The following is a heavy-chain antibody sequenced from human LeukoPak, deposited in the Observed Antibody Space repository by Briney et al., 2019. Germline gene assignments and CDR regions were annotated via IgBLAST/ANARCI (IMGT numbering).Heavy chain of an antibody. V-gene: IGHV3-74*01. Sequence: GGSLRLSCAASGFTFSSYWMHWVRQAPGKGLVWVSRINSDGSNTTYADSVKGRFTTSRDNAKNTLYLQMNSLRAEDTAVYFCEVVVTAIGDYWGQGTLVTVSS. J-gene: IGHJ4*02. CDR2: INSDGSNT. CDR3: EVVVTAIGDY. D-gene: IGHD2-21*02. CDR1: GFTFSSYW.